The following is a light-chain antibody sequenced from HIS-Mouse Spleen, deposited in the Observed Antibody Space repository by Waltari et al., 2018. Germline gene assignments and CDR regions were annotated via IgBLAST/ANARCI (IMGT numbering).Light chain of an antibody. V-gene: IGLV2-14*01. CDR3: SSYTSSSTPHVV. CDR2: EVS. Sequence: QSALTQPASVSGSPGQSITISCTGTSSDVGGYYYVSWYQQHPGNAPKLMIYEVSNRPSGLSNRFAGSKSGNTASLTISGRQAEDEADYYCSSYTSSSTPHVVFGGGTKLTVL. J-gene: IGLJ2*01. CDR1: SSDVGGYYY.